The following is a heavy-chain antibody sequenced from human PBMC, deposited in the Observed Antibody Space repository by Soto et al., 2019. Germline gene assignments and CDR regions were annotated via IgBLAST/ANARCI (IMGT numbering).Heavy chain of an antibody. CDR3: ARDRLMATAGTARHYFGLDV. V-gene: IGHV4-31*03. CDR1: GGSIRSVGYY. D-gene: IGHD5-18*01. CDR2: IYYSGNT. Sequence: SETLSLTCTVSGGSIRSVGYYWSWVRQNPRRGLEWIGNIYYSGNTYYNPSLKSRLTISVDTSKNQFSLNLSSVTAADTAVYYCARDRLMATAGTARHYFGLDVWGQGTTVTVSS. J-gene: IGHJ6*02.